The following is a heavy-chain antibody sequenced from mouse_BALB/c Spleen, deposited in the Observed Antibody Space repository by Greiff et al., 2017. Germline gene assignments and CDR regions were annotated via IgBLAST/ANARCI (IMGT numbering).Heavy chain of an antibody. Sequence: EVQLQESGPGLVKPSQSLSLTCTVTGYSITSDYAWNWIRQFPGNKLEWMGYISYSGSTSYNPSLKSRISITRDTSKNQFFLQLNSVTTEDTATYYCASVLRNYFDYWGQGTTLTVSS. CDR2: ISYSGST. CDR1: GYSITSDYA. D-gene: IGHD1-1*01. V-gene: IGHV3-2*02. CDR3: ASVLRNYFDY. J-gene: IGHJ2*01.